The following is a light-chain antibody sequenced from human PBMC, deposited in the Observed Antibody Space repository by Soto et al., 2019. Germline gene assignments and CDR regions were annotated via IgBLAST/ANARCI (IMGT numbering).Light chain of an antibody. V-gene: IGKV3-20*01. CDR3: HQSGSSPYT. Sequence: EIVLTQSPGTLSLYPGERITLSCRASQSISSNYLAWFQQKPGQAPSLLIYEASSRVTGIPDRFSGSGSGTDFALTISRLEPEDFASYFCHQSGSSPYTFGQGTKLEIK. J-gene: IGKJ2*01. CDR2: EAS. CDR1: QSISSNY.